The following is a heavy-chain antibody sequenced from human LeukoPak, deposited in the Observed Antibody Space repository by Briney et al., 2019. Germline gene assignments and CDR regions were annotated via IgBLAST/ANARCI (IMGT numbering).Heavy chain of an antibody. D-gene: IGHD5-18*01. J-gene: IGHJ4*02. V-gene: IGHV4-39*01. Sequence: SETLSLTCTVSGGSISSSSYYWGWIRRPPGKGLEWIGSIYYSGSTYYNPSLKSRVSISKDASKNQFSLKVSSVTATDTAVYYCARIKKVDTSIDYWGQGTLVTVSS. CDR2: IYYSGST. CDR3: ARIKKVDTSIDY. CDR1: GGSISSSSYY.